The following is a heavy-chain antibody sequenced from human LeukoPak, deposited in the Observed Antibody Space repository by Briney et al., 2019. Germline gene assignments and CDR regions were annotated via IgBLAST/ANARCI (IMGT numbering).Heavy chain of an antibody. V-gene: IGHV3-30*02. CDR3: AKDRDYSSSWPRYYFDY. J-gene: IGHJ4*02. D-gene: IGHD6-13*01. Sequence: GGSLRLSCAASGFTFSNYGMHWVRQAPGKGLEWVAFIRYDGSSKYYADYVKGRFTISRDNSKNTLYLQMNSLRVEDTAVYYCAKDRDYSSSWPRYYFDYWGQGTLVTVSS. CDR1: GFTFSNYG. CDR2: IRYDGSSK.